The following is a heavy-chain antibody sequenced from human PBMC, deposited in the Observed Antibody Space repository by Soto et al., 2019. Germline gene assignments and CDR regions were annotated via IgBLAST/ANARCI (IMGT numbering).Heavy chain of an antibody. Sequence: GGSLRLSCAASGFTFSSYAMSWVRQAPGKGLEWVSAISGSGGSTYYADSVKGRFTISRDNSKNTLYLQMNSLRAEDTAVYYCAKDLGALPYFDWLFDYWGQGTLVTVSS. V-gene: IGHV3-23*01. CDR3: AKDLGALPYFDWLFDY. D-gene: IGHD3-9*01. CDR1: GFTFSSYA. J-gene: IGHJ4*02. CDR2: ISGSGGST.